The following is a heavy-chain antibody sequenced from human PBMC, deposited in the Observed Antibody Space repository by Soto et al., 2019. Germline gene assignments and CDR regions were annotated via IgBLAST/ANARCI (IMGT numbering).Heavy chain of an antibody. J-gene: IGHJ2*01. V-gene: IGHV1-69*12. CDR2: IIPIFGTA. Sequence: QVQLVQSGAEVKKPGSSVKVSCKASGGTFSSYAISWVRQAPGQGLEWMGGIIPIFGTANYAQKFQGRVRLSADESTSTAYMELSSLRSEDTAVYYCARDYGGGQPWYFDLWGRGTLVTVSS. D-gene: IGHD2-15*01. CDR1: GGTFSSYA. CDR3: ARDYGGGQPWYFDL.